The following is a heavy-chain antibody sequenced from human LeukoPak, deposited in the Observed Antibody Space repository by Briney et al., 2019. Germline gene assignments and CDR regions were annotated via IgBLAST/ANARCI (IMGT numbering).Heavy chain of an antibody. V-gene: IGHV3-23*01. Sequence: PGGSLRLSCAASGFTFSNYAMSWVRQAPGKGLEWVSAISGSGESTYYTASVKGRFTISRDNSKNTLYLQMNSLRAEDTAVYYCARGKAGVDTNWYFDLWGRGTLVTVSS. D-gene: IGHD3-10*01. CDR3: ARGKAGVDTNWYFDL. CDR1: GFTFSNYA. J-gene: IGHJ2*01. CDR2: ISGSGEST.